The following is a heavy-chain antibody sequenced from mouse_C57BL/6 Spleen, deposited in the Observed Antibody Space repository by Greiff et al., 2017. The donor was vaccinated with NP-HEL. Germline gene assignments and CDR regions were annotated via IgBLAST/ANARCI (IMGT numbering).Heavy chain of an antibody. D-gene: IGHD2-3*01. Sequence: EVQLQQSGTVLARPGASVKMSCKTSGYTFTSYWMHWVKQRPGQGLEWIGAIYPGNSDTSYNQKFKGKAKLTAVTSASTAYMELSSLTNEDSAVYYCTRSYDGYYLYYAMDYWGQGTSVTVSS. J-gene: IGHJ4*01. V-gene: IGHV1-5*01. CDR1: GYTFTSYW. CDR2: IYPGNSDT. CDR3: TRSYDGYYLYYAMDY.